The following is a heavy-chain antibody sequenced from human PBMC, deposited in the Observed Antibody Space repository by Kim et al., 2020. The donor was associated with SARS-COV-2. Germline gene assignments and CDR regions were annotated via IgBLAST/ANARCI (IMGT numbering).Heavy chain of an antibody. CDR2: IYPGDSDT. J-gene: IGHJ4*02. V-gene: IGHV5-51*01. CDR1: GYSFTNYW. CDR3: ARHTSGFRLPPYVDY. Sequence: GESLKISCKGSGYSFTNYWIAWVRQMPGKGLEWMGIIYPGDSDTRYSPSFQGQVTISADKSISTAYLQWSSLKASDTAMYYCARHTSGFRLPPYVDYWGQGTLVTVSS. D-gene: IGHD6-19*01.